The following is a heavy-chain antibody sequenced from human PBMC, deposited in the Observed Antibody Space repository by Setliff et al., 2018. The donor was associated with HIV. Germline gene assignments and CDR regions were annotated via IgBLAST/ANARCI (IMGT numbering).Heavy chain of an antibody. D-gene: IGHD3-22*01. Sequence: GGSLRLSCAASGFTFSGSAMHWVRQASGKGLEWVGRIRSKANSYVTAYAASVKGRFTISRDDSKNTAYLQMNSLKTEDTAVYYCTRRSYGEYYDSSGSGTHDAFDIWGQGTMVTVSS. CDR1: GFTFSGSA. V-gene: IGHV3-73*01. J-gene: IGHJ3*02. CDR3: TRRSYGEYYDSSGSGTHDAFDI. CDR2: IRSKANSYVT.